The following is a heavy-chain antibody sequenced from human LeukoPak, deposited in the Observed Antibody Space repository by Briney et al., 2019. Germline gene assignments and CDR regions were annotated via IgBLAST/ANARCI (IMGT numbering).Heavy chain of an antibody. Sequence: GGSLRLSCAAPGFTVSSNYMSWVRQAPGKGLEWVSVIYSGGSTYYADSVKGRFTISRDNSKNTLYLQMNSLRAEDTAVYYCARAPGSTFDYWGQGTLVTVSS. J-gene: IGHJ4*02. CDR2: IYSGGST. D-gene: IGHD1-7*01. CDR3: ARAPGSTFDY. V-gene: IGHV3-66*01. CDR1: GFTVSSNY.